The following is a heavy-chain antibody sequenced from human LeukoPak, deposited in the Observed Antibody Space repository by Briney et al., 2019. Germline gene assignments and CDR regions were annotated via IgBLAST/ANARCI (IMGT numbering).Heavy chain of an antibody. D-gene: IGHD5-18*01. J-gene: IGHJ5*02. CDR2: IYPGDSDI. Sequence: GESLKISCKASGYNFNTYWIGWVRQMPGKGLEWMGIIYPGDSDIRYNPSLQGQVTISADKSISTAYLQWSSLKASDTAIYYCARHALTYSHGHGFDPWGQGTLVTVSS. CDR1: GYNFNTYW. CDR3: ARHALTYSHGHGFDP. V-gene: IGHV5-51*01.